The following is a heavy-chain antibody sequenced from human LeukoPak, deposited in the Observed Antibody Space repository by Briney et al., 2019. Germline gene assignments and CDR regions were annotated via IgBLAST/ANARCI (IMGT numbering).Heavy chain of an antibody. D-gene: IGHD3-10*01. CDR2: INHSGST. V-gene: IGHV4-34*01. Sequence: PSETLSLTCAVYGGSFSGYYWSWIRQPPGKGLEWIGEINHSGSTNYNPSLKSRVTISVDTSKNQFSLKLSSVTAADTAVYYCARRDYGSGSYYTLYYYYGMDVWGKGTTVTVSS. CDR1: GGSFSGYY. J-gene: IGHJ6*04. CDR3: ARRDYGSGSYYTLYYYYGMDV.